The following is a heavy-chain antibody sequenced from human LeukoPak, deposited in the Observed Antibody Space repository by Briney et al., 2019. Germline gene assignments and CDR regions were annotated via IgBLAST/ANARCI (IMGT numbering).Heavy chain of an antibody. D-gene: IGHD5-24*01. Sequence: GGSLRLSCAASGFTFSSYSMNWVRQAPGKGLEWVSSISSSSSYIYYADSVKGRFTISRDNAKNSLYLQMNSLRAEDTAVYYCARDSGWLQSDAFDIWGQGTMVTVSS. V-gene: IGHV3-21*01. CDR3: ARDSGWLQSDAFDI. CDR1: GFTFSSYS. CDR2: ISSSSSYI. J-gene: IGHJ3*02.